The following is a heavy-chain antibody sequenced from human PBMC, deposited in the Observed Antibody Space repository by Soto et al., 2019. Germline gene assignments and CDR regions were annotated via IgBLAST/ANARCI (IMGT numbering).Heavy chain of an antibody. V-gene: IGHV3-30*04. D-gene: IGHD5-18*01. CDR1: GFTFRNYA. J-gene: IGHJ4*02. CDR3: AKATSAYTYGYFDF. Sequence: GGSLRLSCEVTGFTFRNYAMQWVRQAPGKGLEWVAVISHDGSSQYYADSMRGRFTISRDNSKTTLYLEINSLRTDDTAIDYCAKATSAYTYGYFDFWGQGTVVTVSS. CDR2: ISHDGSSQ.